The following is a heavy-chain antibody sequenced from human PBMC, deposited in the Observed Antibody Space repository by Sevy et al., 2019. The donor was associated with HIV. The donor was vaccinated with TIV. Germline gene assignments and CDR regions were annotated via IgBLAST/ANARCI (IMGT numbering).Heavy chain of an antibody. CDR2: ISYDGSNK. CDR3: EFRMSSGGLDY. D-gene: IGHD2-15*01. CDR1: GFTFSSYG. V-gene: IGHV3-30*03. Sequence: GGSLRLSCAASGFTFSSYGMHWVRQAPGKGLEWVAVISYDGSNKYYADSVKGRFTISRDNSKNTLYLQMNSLRAEDTAVYYCEFRMSSGGLDYWRQGTLVTVSS. J-gene: IGHJ4*02.